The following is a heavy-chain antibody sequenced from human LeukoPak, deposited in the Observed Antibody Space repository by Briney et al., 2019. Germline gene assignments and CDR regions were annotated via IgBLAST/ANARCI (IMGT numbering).Heavy chain of an antibody. CDR2: IWYDGSNK. D-gene: IGHD1-26*01. J-gene: IGHJ4*02. CDR3: ARDGDSLWELQAPLDY. CDR1: GFTFRSYG. Sequence: PGGSLRLSWGASGFTFRSYGMHWGRQAPGKGPEWVAVIWYDGSNKYYADSVKGRFTISRDNSKNTLYLQMNSLRAEDTAVYYCARDGDSLWELQAPLDYWGQGTLVTVSS. V-gene: IGHV3-33*08.